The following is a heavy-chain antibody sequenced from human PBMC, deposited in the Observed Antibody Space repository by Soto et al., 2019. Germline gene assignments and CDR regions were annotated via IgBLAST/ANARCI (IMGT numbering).Heavy chain of an antibody. D-gene: IGHD1-26*01. CDR1: DGSISSYY. J-gene: IGHJ4*02. CDR3: AGFSSGTYLFVL. V-gene: IGHV4-59*01. CDR2: IYGTGTT. Sequence: PSETLSLTCTVSDGSISSYYWSWIRQPPGKGLEWIGYIYGTGTTNYAPSLKNRVTMSLHTSKNQFSLTLSSVTAADTAMYYCAGFSSGTYLFVLWGPGTLVTVSS.